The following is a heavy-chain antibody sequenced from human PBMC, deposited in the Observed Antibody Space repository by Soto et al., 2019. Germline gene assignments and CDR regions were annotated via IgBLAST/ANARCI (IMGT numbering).Heavy chain of an antibody. CDR2: IYYTGST. J-gene: IGHJ4*02. CDR1: GVSIKSGGFY. V-gene: IGHV4-31*03. Sequence: PSETLSLTCSVSGVSIKSGGFYWTWIRQPPGKGLEWIGDIYYTGSTFYHPSLETRVTLSLDTSNNQFSLNLGSVTAADTAVYYCATQPRYDSSGYFYYWGQGTQVTVSS. CDR3: ATQPRYDSSGYFYY. D-gene: IGHD3-22*01.